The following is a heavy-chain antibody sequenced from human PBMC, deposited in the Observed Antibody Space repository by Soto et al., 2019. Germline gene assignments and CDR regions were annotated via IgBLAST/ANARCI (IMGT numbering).Heavy chain of an antibody. CDR2: IIPIFGTA. D-gene: IGHD7-27*01. CDR3: ARGSGLTSYYYYGMDV. V-gene: IGHV1-69*13. J-gene: IGHJ6*02. Sequence: ASVKVSCKASGGTFSSYAISWVRQAPGQGLEWMGGIIPIFGTANYAQKFQGRVTITADESTSTAYMELSSLRSEDTAVYYCARGSGLTSYYYYGMDVWGQGTTVTVSS. CDR1: GGTFSSYA.